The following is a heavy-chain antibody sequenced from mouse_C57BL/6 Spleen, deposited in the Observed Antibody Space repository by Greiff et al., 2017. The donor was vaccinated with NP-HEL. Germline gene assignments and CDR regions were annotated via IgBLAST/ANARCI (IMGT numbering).Heavy chain of an antibody. Sequence: EVKLQEPGGGLVQPGGSMKLSCVASGFTFSNYWMNWVRQSPEKGLEWVAQIRLKSDNYATHYAESVKGRFTISRDDSKSSVYLQMNNLRAEDTGIYYCSRLLRGYYFDYWGQGTTLTVSS. CDR2: IRLKSDNYAT. V-gene: IGHV6-3*01. J-gene: IGHJ2*01. CDR1: GFTFSNYW. CDR3: SRLLRGYYFDY. D-gene: IGHD2-3*01.